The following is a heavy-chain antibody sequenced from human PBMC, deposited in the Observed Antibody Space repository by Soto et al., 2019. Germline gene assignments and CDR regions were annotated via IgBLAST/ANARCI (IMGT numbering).Heavy chain of an antibody. Sequence: QVQLQESGPGLVKPSETLSLTCTVSGGSISSYYWSWIRQPAGKGLEWIGRIYTSGSTNYNPSLKGRVTMSVDTSKNQFSLKLSSVTAADTAVYYCARELMVRGVSSWFDPWGQGTLVTVSS. CDR3: ARELMVRGVSSWFDP. CDR1: GGSISSYY. V-gene: IGHV4-4*07. CDR2: IYTSGST. D-gene: IGHD3-10*01. J-gene: IGHJ5*02.